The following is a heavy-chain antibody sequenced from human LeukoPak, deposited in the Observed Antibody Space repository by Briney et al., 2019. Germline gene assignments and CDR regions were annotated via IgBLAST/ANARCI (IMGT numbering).Heavy chain of an antibody. CDR2: IYYSGST. CDR1: GGSISSYY. CDR3: ARASIVVVPAAIGY. J-gene: IGHJ4*02. D-gene: IGHD2-2*02. V-gene: IGHV4-59*01. Sequence: PSETLSLTCTVSGGSISSYYWSWIRQPPGKGLEWIGYIYYSGSTNYNPSLKSRVTISVDTSKNQFSLKLSSVTAADTAVYYCARASIVVVPAAIGYWGQGTLVTVSS.